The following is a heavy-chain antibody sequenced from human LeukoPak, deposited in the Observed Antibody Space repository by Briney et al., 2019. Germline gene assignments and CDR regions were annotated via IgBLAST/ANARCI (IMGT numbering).Heavy chain of an antibody. Sequence: SETLSLTCAVSGGSISSSSDYWGWIRQPPGKGLEWIGSIYYSGSTYNNPSLKSRVTISVDTSKNQFSLKLSSVAAADTAVYYCARHDGPRVYSEFDPWGQGTLVTVSS. D-gene: IGHD6-13*01. V-gene: IGHV4-39*01. J-gene: IGHJ5*02. CDR2: IYYSGST. CDR1: GGSISSSSDY. CDR3: ARHDGPRVYSEFDP.